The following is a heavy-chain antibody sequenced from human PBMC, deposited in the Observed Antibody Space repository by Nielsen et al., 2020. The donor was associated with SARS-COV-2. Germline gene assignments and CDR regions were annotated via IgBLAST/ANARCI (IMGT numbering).Heavy chain of an antibody. Sequence: VRQAPGKGLEWVSVISGSGGSTYYADSVKGRFTISRDNSKNTLYLQMNSLRAEDTAVFYCAKDLDPSGEAVLDSWGQGTLVTVSS. CDR2: ISGSGGST. CDR3: AKDLDPSGEAVLDS. V-gene: IGHV3-23*01. D-gene: IGHD2-15*01. J-gene: IGHJ4*02.